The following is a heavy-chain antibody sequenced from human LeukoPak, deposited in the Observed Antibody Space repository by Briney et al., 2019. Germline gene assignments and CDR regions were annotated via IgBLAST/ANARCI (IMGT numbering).Heavy chain of an antibody. CDR1: GYTFTAYY. J-gene: IGHJ3*02. Sequence: ASVKVSCKASGYTFTAYYLHWVRQAPGQGLEWMGWIYPKNGDTNFAQKFQGRVTMTRDTSNTTTYMELNRLRSDDTAVYYCARDGHSGGAFDIWGQGTMVTVSS. CDR3: ARDGHSGGAFDI. V-gene: IGHV1-2*02. CDR2: IYPKNGDT. D-gene: IGHD2-15*01.